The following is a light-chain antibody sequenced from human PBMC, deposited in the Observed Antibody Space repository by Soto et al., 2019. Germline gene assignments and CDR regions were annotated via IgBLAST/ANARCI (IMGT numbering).Light chain of an antibody. CDR1: SSDVGGHNY. CDR3: SSYAGSTVV. J-gene: IGLJ2*01. V-gene: IGLV2-8*01. CDR2: EVS. Sequence: QSALTQPPSASGSPGQSVTISCTGTSSDVGGHNYVYWYQQHPGKAPKLMNYEVSKRPSGVPDRFSGSKSGNTASLTVSGLQAEDEADYYCSSYAGSTVVFGGGTKLTVL.